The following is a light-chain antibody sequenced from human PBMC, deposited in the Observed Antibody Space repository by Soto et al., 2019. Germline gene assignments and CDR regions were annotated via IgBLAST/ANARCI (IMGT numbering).Light chain of an antibody. CDR1: QGIRND. Sequence: AIQMTQSPSSLSASVGDRVTITCRASQGIRNDLDWFQQKPGKAPKLLIYAESNLQSGVPARFSGSGSGTDFTLTISSLQPEDFATYYCLQKYFYPFTFGPGTKVAIK. V-gene: IGKV1-6*01. CDR2: AES. CDR3: LQKYFYPFT. J-gene: IGKJ3*01.